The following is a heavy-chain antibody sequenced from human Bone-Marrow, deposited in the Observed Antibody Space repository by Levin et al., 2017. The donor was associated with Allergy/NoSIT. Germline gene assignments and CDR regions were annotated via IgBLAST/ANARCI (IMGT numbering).Heavy chain of an antibody. J-gene: IGHJ4*02. CDR3: AKDRNSDLAAAGVDY. Sequence: GGSLRLSCAASGFTFDDYAMHWVRQAPGKGLEWVSSVSWNSGSIDYADSVKGRFTISRDNAKNSLYLEMNSLRAEDSALYFCAKDRNSDLAAAGVDYWGQGTLVTVSS. CDR1: GFTFDDYA. V-gene: IGHV3-9*01. D-gene: IGHD6-13*01. CDR2: VSWNSGSI.